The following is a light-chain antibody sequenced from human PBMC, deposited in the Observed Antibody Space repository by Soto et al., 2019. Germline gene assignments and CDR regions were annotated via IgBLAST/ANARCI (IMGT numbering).Light chain of an antibody. Sequence: QSALTQPASVSITISCTGTSSDVGSYNLVSWYQQHPGKAPKLMIYEGNKRPSGVSNRFSGSRSGNTASLTISGLQAEDEADYYCCSYAGYGKVIFGGGTQLTVL. CDR3: CSYAGYGKVI. CDR2: EGN. CDR1: SSDVGSYNL. V-gene: IGLV2-23*01. J-gene: IGLJ2*01.